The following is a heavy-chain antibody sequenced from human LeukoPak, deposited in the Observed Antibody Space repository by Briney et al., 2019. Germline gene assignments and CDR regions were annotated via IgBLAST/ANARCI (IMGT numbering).Heavy chain of an antibody. CDR2: IKQDGSEK. J-gene: IGHJ4*02. D-gene: IGHD5-18*01. CDR1: GFTFSSYW. CDR3: ARTRGYSYGNYFDY. V-gene: IGHV3-7*01. Sequence: PGGSLRLSCAASGFTFSSYWMSWVRQAPGKGLEWVANIKQDGSEKYYVDSVKGRFTISRDNAKNSLYLQMNSLRAEDTAVYYCARTRGYSYGNYFDYWGQGTLVTVSS.